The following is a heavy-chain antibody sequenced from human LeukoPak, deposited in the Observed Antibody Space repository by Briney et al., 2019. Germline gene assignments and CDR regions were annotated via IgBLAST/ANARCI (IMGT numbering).Heavy chain of an antibody. CDR1: GASFSSSTYY. D-gene: IGHD6-13*01. J-gene: IGHJ4*02. V-gene: IGHV4-39*01. CDR3: ARHAGGIAAAGTRPFDY. CDR2: IYYSGST. Sequence: ASETLSLTCTVSGASFSSSTYYWGWIRQPPGKGLEWIGSIYYSGSTYYNPSLKSRVTISVDTSKNQFSLKLSSVTAADTAVYYCARHAGGIAAAGTRPFDYWGQGTLVTVSS.